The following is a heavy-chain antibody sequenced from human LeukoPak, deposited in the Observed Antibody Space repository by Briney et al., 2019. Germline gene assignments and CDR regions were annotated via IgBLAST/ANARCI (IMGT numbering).Heavy chain of an antibody. CDR1: GFTFSSYA. V-gene: IGHV3-30-3*01. CDR2: ISYDGSNK. Sequence: PGGSLRLSCAASGFTFSSYAMHWVRQAPGKGLEWVAVISYDGSNKYYADSVKGRFTISRDNSKNTLYLQMNSLRAEDTAVYYCARGNQLLVNYWGQGTLVTVSS. D-gene: IGHD2-2*01. CDR3: ARGNQLLVNY. J-gene: IGHJ4*02.